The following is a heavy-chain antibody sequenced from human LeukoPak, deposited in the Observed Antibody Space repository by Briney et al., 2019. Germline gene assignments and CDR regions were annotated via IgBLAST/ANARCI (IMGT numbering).Heavy chain of an antibody. V-gene: IGHV3-15*01. D-gene: IGHD3-10*01. CDR1: GFTFSNAW. J-gene: IGHJ4*02. CDR2: IKSKTDGGTT. CDR3: TTEFLEDYGSGSYYPDY. Sequence: GGSLRLSCAASGFTFSNAWMSWVRQAPGKGLEWVGRIKSKTDGGTTDYAAPVKGRFTISRDDSKNTLYLQMNSLKTEDTAVYYCTTEFLEDYGSGSYYPDYWGQGTLVTVSS.